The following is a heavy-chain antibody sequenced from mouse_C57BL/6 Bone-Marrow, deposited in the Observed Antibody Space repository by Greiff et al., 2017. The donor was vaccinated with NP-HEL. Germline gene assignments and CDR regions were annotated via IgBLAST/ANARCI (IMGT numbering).Heavy chain of an antibody. CDR2: IYPRSGNT. Sequence: QVQLQQSGAELARPGASVKLSCKASGYTFTSYGISWVKQRTGQGLEWIGEIYPRSGNTYYNEKFKGKATLTAAKSSSTAYMELRSLTSENSAVYFCARSLTGPWFGYWGQGALVTVAA. J-gene: IGHJ3*01. CDR1: GYTFTSYG. CDR3: ARSLTGPWFGY. D-gene: IGHD1-1*01. V-gene: IGHV1-81*01.